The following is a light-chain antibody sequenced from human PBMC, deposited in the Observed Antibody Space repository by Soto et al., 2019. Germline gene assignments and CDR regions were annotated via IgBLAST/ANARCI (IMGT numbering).Light chain of an antibody. Sequence: DIQMTQSPSSLSASVGDRVTITCRASQSISTYLNWYQQKPGKVPNFLIYTASSLQSGVPSRFSGSGSGTDFTLTISSLQPEDFATYYCQQSYKTPITFGGGTKVEI. CDR3: QQSYKTPIT. V-gene: IGKV1-39*01. J-gene: IGKJ4*01. CDR2: TAS. CDR1: QSISTY.